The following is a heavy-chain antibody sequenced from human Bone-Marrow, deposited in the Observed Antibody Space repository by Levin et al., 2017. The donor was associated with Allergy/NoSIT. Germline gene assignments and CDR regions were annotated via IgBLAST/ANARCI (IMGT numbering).Heavy chain of an antibody. Sequence: SETLSLTCTVSGGSISSYYWSWIRQPPGKGLEWIGYIYYSGSTNYNPSLKSRVTISVDTSKNQFSLKLSSVTAADTAVYYCARAASGWSDYFDYWGQGTLVTVSS. CDR3: ARAASGWSDYFDY. D-gene: IGHD6-19*01. V-gene: IGHV4-59*01. CDR1: GGSISSYY. J-gene: IGHJ4*02. CDR2: IYYSGST.